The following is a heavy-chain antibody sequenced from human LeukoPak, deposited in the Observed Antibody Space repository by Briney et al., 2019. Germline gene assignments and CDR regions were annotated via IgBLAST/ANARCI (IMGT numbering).Heavy chain of an antibody. Sequence: GESLKISCKGSGYSFTSYWIGWVRQMPGKGLEWMGIIYPGDSDTTYSPSFQGQVTISADKSISTAYLQWSSLKASDTAMYYCARHSQAAGYQLLSLVIDYWGQGTLVTVSS. V-gene: IGHV5-51*01. CDR1: GYSFTSYW. J-gene: IGHJ4*02. D-gene: IGHD2-2*01. CDR2: IYPGDSDT. CDR3: ARHSQAAGYQLLSLVIDY.